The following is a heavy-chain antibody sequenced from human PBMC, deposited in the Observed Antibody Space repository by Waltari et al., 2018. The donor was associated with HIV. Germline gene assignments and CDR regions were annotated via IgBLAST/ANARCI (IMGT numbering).Heavy chain of an antibody. V-gene: IGHV2-70*01. CDR3: ARMEGMTGYDPYYYGMDV. CDR1: GFSLSTSGMC. D-gene: IGHD3-9*01. J-gene: IGHJ6*02. CDR2: IDWDDDK. Sequence: QVTLRESGPALVKPTQTLTLTCTFSGFSLSTSGMCVSWIRQPPGKALEWLALIDWDDDKYYSTSLKTRLTISKDTSKNQVVLTMTNMDPVDTATYYCARMEGMTGYDPYYYGMDVWGQGTTVTVSS.